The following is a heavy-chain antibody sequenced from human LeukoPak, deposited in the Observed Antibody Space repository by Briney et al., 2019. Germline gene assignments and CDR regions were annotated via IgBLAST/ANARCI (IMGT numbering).Heavy chain of an antibody. CDR2: ISGSGGST. V-gene: IGHV3-23*01. CDR3: AKGGTGYCSSTSCLIFDYYYYGMDV. D-gene: IGHD2-2*01. CDR1: GFTFSSYA. Sequence: PGGSLRLSCAAYGFTFSSYAMSWVRQAPGKGLEWVSAISGSGGSTYYADSVKGRFTISRDNSKNTLYLQMNSLRAEDTAVYYCAKGGTGYCSSTSCLIFDYYYYGMDVWGKGTTVTVSS. J-gene: IGHJ6*04.